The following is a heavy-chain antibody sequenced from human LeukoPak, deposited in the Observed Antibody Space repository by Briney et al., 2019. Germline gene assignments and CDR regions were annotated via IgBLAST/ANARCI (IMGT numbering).Heavy chain of an antibody. J-gene: IGHJ4*02. D-gene: IGHD4-17*01. CDR3: ARGPVGNYGDYLADY. V-gene: IGHV4-34*01. Sequence: SETLSLTCAVYGGSFSGYYWSWIRQPPGKGLEWIGEINHSGSTNYNPSLKSRVTISVDTSKNQFSLKLSSVTAVDTAVYYCARGPVGNYGDYLADYWGQGTLVTVSS. CDR2: INHSGST. CDR1: GGSFSGYY.